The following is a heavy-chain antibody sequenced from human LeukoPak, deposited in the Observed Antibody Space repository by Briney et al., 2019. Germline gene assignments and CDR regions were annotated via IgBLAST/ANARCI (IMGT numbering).Heavy chain of an antibody. J-gene: IGHJ6*03. D-gene: IGHD3-3*01. CDR3: ARDFYDFSYYYYYYMDV. Sequence: GGSLRLSCAASGFTFSSYSMNWVRQAPGKGLEWVSYISSSSSTIYYADSVKGRFTISRDNAKNSLYLQMNSLRAEDTAVYYCARDFYDFSYYYYYYMDVWGKGTTDTVSS. V-gene: IGHV3-48*04. CDR1: GFTFSSYS. CDR2: ISSSSSTI.